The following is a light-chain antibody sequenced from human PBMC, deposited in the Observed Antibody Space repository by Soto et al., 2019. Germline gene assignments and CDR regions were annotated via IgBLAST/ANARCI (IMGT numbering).Light chain of an antibody. CDR2: GAS. CDR3: QQYRSSPPYT. J-gene: IGKJ2*01. CDR1: QSVSSSY. Sequence: EIVLTQSPGTLSLSPGERATLSCRASQSVSSSYLAWYQQKPGQAPRLLIYGASSRATGIPDRFSGSGSGTDFTLTISRLEREDFAVYYCQQYRSSPPYTFGQGTKLEIK. V-gene: IGKV3-20*01.